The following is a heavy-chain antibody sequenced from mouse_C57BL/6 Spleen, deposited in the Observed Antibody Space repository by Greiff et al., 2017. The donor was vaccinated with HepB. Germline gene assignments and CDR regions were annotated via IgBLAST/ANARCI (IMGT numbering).Heavy chain of an antibody. Sequence: VKLVESGPELVKPGASVKLSCKASGYTFTSYDINWVKQRPGQGLEWIGWIYPRDGSTKYNEKFKGKATLTVDTSSSTAYMELHSLTSEDSAVYFCARGLTDYGSAWFAYWGQGTLVTVSA. CDR2: IYPRDGST. V-gene: IGHV1-85*01. CDR1: GYTFTSYD. J-gene: IGHJ3*01. CDR3: ARGLTDYGSAWFAY. D-gene: IGHD1-1*01.